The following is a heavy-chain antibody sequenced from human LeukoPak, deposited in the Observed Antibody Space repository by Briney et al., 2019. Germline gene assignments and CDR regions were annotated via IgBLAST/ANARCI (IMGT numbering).Heavy chain of an antibody. J-gene: IGHJ6*03. CDR3: AKEGSSSWIYYYYMDV. CDR2: ISYDGSNK. V-gene: IGHV3-30*18. Sequence: GALRLSCAASGFTFSSYGMHWVRQAPGKGLEWVAVISYDGSNKYYADSVKGRFTISRDNSKNTLYLQMNSLRAEDTAVYYCAKEGSSSWIYYYYMDVWGKGTTVTVSS. D-gene: IGHD6-13*01. CDR1: GFTFSSYG.